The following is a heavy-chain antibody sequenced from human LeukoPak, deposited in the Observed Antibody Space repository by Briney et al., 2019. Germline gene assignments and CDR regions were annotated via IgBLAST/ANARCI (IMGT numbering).Heavy chain of an antibody. V-gene: IGHV3-21*01. J-gene: IGHJ4*02. D-gene: IGHD3-9*01. Sequence: GGSLRLSCAASGFTFSSYNMNWVRQAPGKGLEWVSFISSSSTYIYNADSVKGRFTISRDNAKNSLYLQMNSLRVEDTAVYYCARAHYDTLTGYSPLDYWGQGTLVTVSS. CDR1: GFTFSSYN. CDR2: ISSSSTYI. CDR3: ARAHYDTLTGYSPLDY.